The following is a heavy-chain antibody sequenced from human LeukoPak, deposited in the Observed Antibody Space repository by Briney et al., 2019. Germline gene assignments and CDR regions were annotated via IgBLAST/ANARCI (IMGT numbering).Heavy chain of an antibody. Sequence: GGSLRLSCAASGFTFSSYAMSWVRQAPGKGLEWVAVISYDGSNKYYADSVKGRFTISRDNSKNTLYLQMNSLRAEDTAVYYCAKLATVTHIDYWGQGTLVTVSS. CDR2: ISYDGSNK. D-gene: IGHD4-11*01. J-gene: IGHJ4*02. V-gene: IGHV3-30*18. CDR3: AKLATVTHIDY. CDR1: GFTFSSYA.